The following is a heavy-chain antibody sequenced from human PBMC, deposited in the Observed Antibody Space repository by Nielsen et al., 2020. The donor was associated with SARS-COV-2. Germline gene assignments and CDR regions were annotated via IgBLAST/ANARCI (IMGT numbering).Heavy chain of an antibody. V-gene: IGHV3-30*18. CDR3: AKDRYYDSSGYPQNWGYYYYGMDV. CDR1: GFTFSSYG. Sequence: GESLKISCAASGFTFSSYGMHWVRQAPGKGLEWVAVTSYDGSNKYYADSVKGRFTISRDNSKNTLYLQMNSLRAEDTAVYYCAKDRYYDSSGYPQNWGYYYYGMDVWGQGTTVTVSS. J-gene: IGHJ6*02. CDR2: TSYDGSNK. D-gene: IGHD3-22*01.